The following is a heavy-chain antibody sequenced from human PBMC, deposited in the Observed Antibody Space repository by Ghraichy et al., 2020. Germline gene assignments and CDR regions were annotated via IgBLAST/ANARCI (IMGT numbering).Heavy chain of an antibody. D-gene: IGHD2-2*01. J-gene: IGHJ4*02. V-gene: IGHV4-59*11. CDR1: GASISSHY. Sequence: SETLSLTCSVSGASISSHYWSWIRQPPGKGLEWIGYMYYSGGTNYNPSLKSRVTISVDTSKNQFSLKLSSVTAADTAVYYCARERDPASWVDYWGQGTLVTVSS. CDR3: ARERDPASWVDY. CDR2: MYYSGGT.